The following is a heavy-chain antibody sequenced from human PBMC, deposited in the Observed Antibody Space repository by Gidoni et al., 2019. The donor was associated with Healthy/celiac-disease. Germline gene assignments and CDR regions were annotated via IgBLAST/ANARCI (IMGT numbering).Heavy chain of an antibody. CDR1: GYTFTGYY. V-gene: IGHV1-2*02. D-gene: IGHD7-27*01. CDR3: ARELGRHYMDV. J-gene: IGHJ6*03. Sequence: QVQLVQSGAEVKKPGASVKVSCKASGYTFTGYYMHWVRQAPGQGLEWMGWINPNSGGTNYAQKCQGRVTMTRDTSISTAYMELSRLRSDDTAVYYCARELGRHYMDVWGKGTTVTVSS. CDR2: INPNSGGT.